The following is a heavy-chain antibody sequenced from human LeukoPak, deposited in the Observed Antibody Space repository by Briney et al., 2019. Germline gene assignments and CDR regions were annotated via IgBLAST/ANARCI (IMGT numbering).Heavy chain of an antibody. Sequence: GESLKISCKGSGYSFTSYWIGWVRQMPGKGLEWMGIIYPGDSDTRYSPSFQGQVTISADKSISTAYLQWSSLKASDTAMYYCASPQPTYYYGSGIKLGAFDIWGQGTMVTVSS. D-gene: IGHD3-10*01. J-gene: IGHJ3*02. CDR2: IYPGDSDT. CDR1: GYSFTSYW. V-gene: IGHV5-51*01. CDR3: ASPQPTYYYGSGIKLGAFDI.